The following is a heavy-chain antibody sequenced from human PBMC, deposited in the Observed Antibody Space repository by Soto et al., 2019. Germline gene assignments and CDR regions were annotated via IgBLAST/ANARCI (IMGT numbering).Heavy chain of an antibody. CDR2: IYYRGST. Sequence: QVQLQESGPGLVRPSQTLSLTCSVSGDSINNGGYYWSWIRQVPGKVLEWFGYIYYRGSTYFNPSLKSRLNISIDTTNQQFSLRLTSVTAADTAVYYCAKGKVYWSGHAFDVWGQGTMVTVSS. D-gene: IGHD3-10*01. J-gene: IGHJ3*01. CDR3: AKGKVYWSGHAFDV. CDR1: GDSINNGGYY. V-gene: IGHV4-31*03.